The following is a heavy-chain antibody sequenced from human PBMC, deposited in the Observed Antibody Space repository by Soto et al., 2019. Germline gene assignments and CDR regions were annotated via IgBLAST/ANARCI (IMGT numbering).Heavy chain of an antibody. D-gene: IGHD6-19*01. J-gene: IGHJ6*02. CDR3: ARSRVVRGPVRDYYYGMDV. CDR1: GGSISSYY. CDR2: IYYSGST. Sequence: PSETLSLTCTVSGGSISSYYWSWIRQPPGKGLEWIGYIYYSGSTNYNPSLKSRVTISVDTSKNQFSLKLSSVTAADTAVYYCARSRVVRGPVRDYYYGMDVWGQGTTVTVSS. V-gene: IGHV4-59*01.